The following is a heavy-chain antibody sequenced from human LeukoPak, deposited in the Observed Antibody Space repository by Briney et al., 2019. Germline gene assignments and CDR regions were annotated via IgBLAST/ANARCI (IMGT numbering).Heavy chain of an antibody. CDR3: ARGFGPSGYGY. J-gene: IGHJ4*02. CDR2: IYTSGST. CDR1: GGSISSGSYY. Sequence: SETLSLTCTVSGGSISSGSYYWSWIRQPAGKGLEWIGRIYTSGSTNYNPSLKSRVTISVDTSKNQFSLKLSSVTAADTAVYYCARGFGPSGYGYWGQGTLVTVSS. V-gene: IGHV4-61*02. D-gene: IGHD3-22*01.